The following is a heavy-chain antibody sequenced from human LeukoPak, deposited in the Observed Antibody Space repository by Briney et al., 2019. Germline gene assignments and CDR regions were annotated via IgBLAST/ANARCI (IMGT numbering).Heavy chain of an antibody. CDR3: ARNYPDGGGGRYFDWLPVF. J-gene: IGHJ4*02. CDR2: ISYDGSNK. D-gene: IGHD3-9*01. V-gene: IGHV3-30-3*01. Sequence: GGSLRLSCAASGFTFSSYAMHWVRQAPGKGLEWVAVISYDGSNKYYADSVKGRFTISRDNAKNSLYLQMNSLRVEDTALYYCARNYPDGGGGRYFDWLPVFWGQGTLVTVSS. CDR1: GFTFSSYA.